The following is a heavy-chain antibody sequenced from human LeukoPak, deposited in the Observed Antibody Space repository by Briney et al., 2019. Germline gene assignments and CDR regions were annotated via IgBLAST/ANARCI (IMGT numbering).Heavy chain of an antibody. V-gene: IGHV1-18*04. CDR3: ARDDAIAAAGTGIDP. D-gene: IGHD6-13*01. Sequence: APVKVSCKASGYTFTSYGISWVRQAPGQGLEWMGWISAYNGSTNYAQKLQGRVTMTTDTSTSTAYMELRSLRSDDTAVYYCARDDAIAAAGTGIDPWGQGTLVTVSS. J-gene: IGHJ5*02. CDR1: GYTFTSYG. CDR2: ISAYNGST.